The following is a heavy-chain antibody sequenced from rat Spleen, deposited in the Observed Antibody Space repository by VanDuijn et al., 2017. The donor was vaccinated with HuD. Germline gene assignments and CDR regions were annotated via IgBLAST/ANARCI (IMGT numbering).Heavy chain of an antibody. CDR3: ATTPLYYSGDPYYFDY. CDR2: ISPSGGST. CDR1: GFTFSDYY. D-gene: IGHD1-1*01. J-gene: IGHJ2*01. V-gene: IGHV5-20*01. Sequence: EVQLVESGGGLVQPGRSLKLSCAASGFTFSDYYMAWVRQAPTKGLEWVASISPSGGSTFYRDSVKGRFTISRDIAKSILYLQMDSLRSEDTATYYCATTPLYYSGDPYYFDYWCQGVMVTVSS.